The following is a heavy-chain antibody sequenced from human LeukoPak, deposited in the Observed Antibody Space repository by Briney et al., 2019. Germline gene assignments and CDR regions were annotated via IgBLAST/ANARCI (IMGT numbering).Heavy chain of an antibody. J-gene: IGHJ6*04. CDR3: ARAGGGGYSGYEEGRQANYYYYYGMDV. V-gene: IGHV1-2*04. CDR2: INPNSGGT. D-gene: IGHD5-12*01. CDR1: GYTFTGYY. Sequence: ASVKVSCKASGYTFTGYYMHWVRQAPGQGLEWMGWINPNSGGTNYAQKFQGWVTMTRDTSISTAYMALSRLRSDDTAVYYCARAGGGGYSGYEEGRQANYYYYYGMDVWGKGTTVTVSS.